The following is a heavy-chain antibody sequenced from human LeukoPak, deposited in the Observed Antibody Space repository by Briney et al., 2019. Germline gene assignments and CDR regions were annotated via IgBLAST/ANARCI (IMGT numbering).Heavy chain of an antibody. CDR1: GDSVSSNSVA. CDR2: TYDRSKWYT. D-gene: IGHD2-2*01. V-gene: IGHV6-1*01. J-gene: IGHJ4*02. CDR3: ARESASTFDY. Sequence: NPSQTLSLTCAMSGDSVSSNSVAWNWIRQSPSRGLEWLGRTYDRSKWYTDYALSVKSRMTINPDTSKNQFTLQLSSVTPEDTAVYYCARESASTFDYWGQGTLVTVSS.